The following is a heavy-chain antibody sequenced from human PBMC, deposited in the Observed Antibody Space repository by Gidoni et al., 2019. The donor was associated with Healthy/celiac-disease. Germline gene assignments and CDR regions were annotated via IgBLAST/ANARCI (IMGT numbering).Heavy chain of an antibody. D-gene: IGHD1-7*01. CDR2: IVVGSGNT. J-gene: IGHJ6*03. V-gene: IGHV1-58*01. CDR3: AADSRETTGYYYYYMDV. CDR1: GFTFTSSA. Sequence: QMQLVQSGPEVKKPGTSVKVSCKASGFTFTSSAVQWVRQARGQRLEWIGWIVVGSGNTNYAQKFQERVTITRDMSTSTAYMELSSLRSEDTAVYYCAADSRETTGYYYYYMDVWGKGTTVTVSS.